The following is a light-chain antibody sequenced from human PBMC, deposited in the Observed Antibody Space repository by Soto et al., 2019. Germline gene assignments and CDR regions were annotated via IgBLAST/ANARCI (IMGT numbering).Light chain of an antibody. CDR2: GTS. Sequence: IVLTQSPGTLSLSPGERATLSCRASQSVSISYFAWYQQKRGQAPRLLIYGTSIRAPGIPDRFSGGGSGTDFTLTISKLEPEDFAVYYCQQYDTSFTWTFGQGTKVDIK. V-gene: IGKV3-20*01. CDR1: QSVSISY. CDR3: QQYDTSFTWT. J-gene: IGKJ1*01.